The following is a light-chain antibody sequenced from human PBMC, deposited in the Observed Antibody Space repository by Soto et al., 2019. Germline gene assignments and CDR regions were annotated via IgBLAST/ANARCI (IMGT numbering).Light chain of an antibody. V-gene: IGKV3-11*01. CDR3: QQGSDWPLT. CDR2: DAS. CDR1: QSVSNF. Sequence: EIVLTQSPATLPLSPGERATLSCRASQSVSNFLAWYQHKPGQAPRLIMDDASNRATGIPARFSGSGSGTDFTPTISSLEPEDFAVYYCQQGSDWPLTFGGGTKVEIK. J-gene: IGKJ4*01.